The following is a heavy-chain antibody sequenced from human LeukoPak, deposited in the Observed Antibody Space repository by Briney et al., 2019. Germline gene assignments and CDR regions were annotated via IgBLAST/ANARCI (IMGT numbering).Heavy chain of an antibody. D-gene: IGHD6-19*01. CDR1: GFTFSSYI. J-gene: IGHJ4*02. Sequence: GGSLRLSCAASGFTFSSYIMNWARQAPGKGLEWVSSISSTDSYIYYADSVKGRFTISRDNAKSSLYLQVNSLRAEDTAVYFCARESVAGISFDYWGQGTLVTVSS. CDR3: ARESVAGISFDY. V-gene: IGHV3-21*01. CDR2: ISSTDSYI.